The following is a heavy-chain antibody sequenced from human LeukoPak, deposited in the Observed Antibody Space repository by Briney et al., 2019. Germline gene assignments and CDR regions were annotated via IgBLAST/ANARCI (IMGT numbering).Heavy chain of an antibody. J-gene: IGHJ3*02. CDR1: GGSISSYY. Sequence: KTSETLSLTCTVSGGSISSYYWSWIRQPPGKGLEWIGYIYYSGSTNYNPSLKSRVTISVDTSKNQFSLKLSSVTAADTAVYYCARDRVYDSSGTYDAFHIWGQGTMVTVSS. D-gene: IGHD3-22*01. CDR3: ARDRVYDSSGTYDAFHI. V-gene: IGHV4-59*01. CDR2: IYYSGST.